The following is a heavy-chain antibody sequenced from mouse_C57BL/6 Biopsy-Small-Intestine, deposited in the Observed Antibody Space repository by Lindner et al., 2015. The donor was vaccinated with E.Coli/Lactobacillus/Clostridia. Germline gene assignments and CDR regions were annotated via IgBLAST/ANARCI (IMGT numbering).Heavy chain of an antibody. CDR2: ISSGSSTI. CDR3: ARPEGNWFAN. Sequence: EVQLAGVWGGLVKPGGSLKLSCAASGFTFSDCGMHWVRQAPEKGLEWVAYISSGSSTIYYADTMKGRFTISRDNAKNTLFLQMTSLRSEDTAMYYCARPEGNWFANWGQGTLVTVSA. V-gene: IGHV5-17*01. CDR1: GFTFSDCG. D-gene: IGHD2-1*01. J-gene: IGHJ3*01.